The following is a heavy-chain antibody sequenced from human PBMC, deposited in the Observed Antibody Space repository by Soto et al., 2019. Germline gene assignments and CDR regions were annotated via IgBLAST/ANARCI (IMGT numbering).Heavy chain of an antibody. J-gene: IGHJ4*02. Sequence: EVQLLESGGGLVQPGGSLRLSCAASGFTFSSYAMRWVRQAPVKGLEWVSAISGSGGSTYYADSVKGRFTISRDNSKNTLYLQMNGLRAEDTAVYYCARRGSGCDYDYRGQGTVVTVSS. V-gene: IGHV3-23*01. CDR1: GFTFSSYA. CDR2: ISGSGGST. CDR3: ARRGSGCDYDY. D-gene: IGHD1-26*01.